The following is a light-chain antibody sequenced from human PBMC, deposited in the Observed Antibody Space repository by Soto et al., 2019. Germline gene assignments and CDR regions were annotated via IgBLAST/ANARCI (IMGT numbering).Light chain of an antibody. V-gene: IGKV1-5*03. Sequence: DIQMTQSPSTLSASVGDRVTITCRASQSISSWLAWYQQKPGKAPKLLIYKASSLESGVPSRFGGRGAGTEFTLPISSLQPDDFATYYCQQYKSDPYTFGQETKLEIK. J-gene: IGKJ2*01. CDR1: QSISSW. CDR3: QQYKSDPYT. CDR2: KAS.